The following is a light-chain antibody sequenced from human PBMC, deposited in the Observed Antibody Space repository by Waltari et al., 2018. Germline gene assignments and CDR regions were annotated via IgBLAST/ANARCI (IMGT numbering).Light chain of an antibody. J-gene: IGLJ1*01. CDR3: SSYTSSSTFV. CDR2: DVS. CDR1: SSDVGGYNY. V-gene: IGLV2-14*03. Sequence: QSALTQPASVSGSPGQSISLPCTGTSSDVGGYNYVSWYQQHPGKAPKLMIYDVSQRPLGISNRFSGSKSGNTASLTISGLQAEDEADYYCSSYTSSSTFVFGIGTKVTVL.